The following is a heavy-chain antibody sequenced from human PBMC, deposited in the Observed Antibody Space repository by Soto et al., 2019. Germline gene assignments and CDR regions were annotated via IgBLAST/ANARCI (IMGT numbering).Heavy chain of an antibody. CDR2: IWSDGSNK. D-gene: IGHD6-19*01. V-gene: IGHV3-33*01. J-gene: IGHJ4*02. Sequence: QVQLVESGGGVVQPGRSLRLSCAASGFTFSSYGMHWVRQAPGKGLEWVAVIWSDGSNKYYADSVKGRFTISRDNSKNTLYLQMNSLRAEDTAVYYCARDKEQWLVHGFYFDYWGQGTLVTVSS. CDR3: ARDKEQWLVHGFYFDY. CDR1: GFTFSSYG.